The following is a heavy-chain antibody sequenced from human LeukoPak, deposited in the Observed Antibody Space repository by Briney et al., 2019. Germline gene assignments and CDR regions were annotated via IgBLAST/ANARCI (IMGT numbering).Heavy chain of an antibody. J-gene: IGHJ4*02. CDR1: GYNFTSYW. D-gene: IGHD6-13*01. CDR3: ARGIAAVHRGYYFDY. CDR2: IYPGDSDT. V-gene: IGHV5-51*01. Sequence: GASLQISCKGSGYNFTSYWIGWVRPLPGKGLEWMGIIYPGDSDTRYSPSFQGQVTISADKSISTAYLQWSSLKASDTAMYYCARGIAAVHRGYYFDYWGQGTLVTVSS.